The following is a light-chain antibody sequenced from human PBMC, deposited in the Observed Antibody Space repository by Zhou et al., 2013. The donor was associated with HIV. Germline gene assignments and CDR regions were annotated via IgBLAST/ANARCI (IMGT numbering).Light chain of an antibody. CDR3: QQLNSFPLT. CDR2: DAS. Sequence: IQLTQSPSSLSASIGDRVTITCRASQDIVTYVAWYQQTPGTAPRVLIYDASTLQTGVSSRFSGSGSGTEFTLSISGLQREDFAIYYCQQLNSFPLTFGQG. V-gene: IGKV1-9*01. CDR1: QDIVTY. J-gene: IGKJ5*01.